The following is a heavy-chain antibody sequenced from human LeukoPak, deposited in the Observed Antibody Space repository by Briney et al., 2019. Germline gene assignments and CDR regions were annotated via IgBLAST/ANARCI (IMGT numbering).Heavy chain of an antibody. Sequence: PSETLSLTCTVSGGSISSSYYYWGWVRQPPGKGLEWIGSIYYSGSTYYNPSLKSRVTISVDTSKNQFSLKLSSVTAADTAVYYCARDLGVLHLYWFDPWGQGTLVTVSS. V-gene: IGHV4-39*07. CDR2: IYYSGST. J-gene: IGHJ5*02. CDR1: GGSISSSYYY. CDR3: ARDLGVLHLYWFDP. D-gene: IGHD2-8*02.